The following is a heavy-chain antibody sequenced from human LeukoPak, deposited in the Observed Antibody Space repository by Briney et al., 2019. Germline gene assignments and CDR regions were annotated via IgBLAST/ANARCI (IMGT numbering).Heavy chain of an antibody. CDR3: ARNGPYGDYVGY. V-gene: IGHV4-31*03. J-gene: IGHJ4*02. Sequence: PSQTRSLTCTVSGGAINSGGYYWGWIRQHPGKGLDWIGYIDSSGHTYYSPSLNSRVSISLDTSKNRFSLKLSSVTAADTAVYYCARNGPYGDYVGYWGPGTLVTVSS. D-gene: IGHD4-17*01. CDR2: IDSSGHT. CDR1: GGAINSGGYY.